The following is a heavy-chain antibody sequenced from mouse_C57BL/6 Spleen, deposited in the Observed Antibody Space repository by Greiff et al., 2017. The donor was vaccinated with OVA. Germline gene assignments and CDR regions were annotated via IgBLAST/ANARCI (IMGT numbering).Heavy chain of an antibody. J-gene: IGHJ1*03. V-gene: IGHV1-26*01. CDR1: GYTFTDYY. D-gene: IGHD2-5*01. CDR3: ARNSNYAHWYFDV. CDR2: INPNNGGT. Sequence: EVQLQQSGPELVKPGASVKISCKASGYTFTDYYMNWVKQSHGKSLEWIGDINPNNGGTSYNQKFKGKATLTVEKSSSTAYMELRSLTSEDSAVYDCARNSNYAHWYFDVWGTGTTVTVSS.